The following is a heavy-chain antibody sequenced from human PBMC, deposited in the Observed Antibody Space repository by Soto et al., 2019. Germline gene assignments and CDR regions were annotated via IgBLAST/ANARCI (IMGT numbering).Heavy chain of an antibody. CDR3: TTDLQAYCDGTTCYAGNYYYDDMDV. CDR1: RFSFRSAW. Sequence: PGGSLRLSCAASRFSFRSAWMSWVRQAPCKELEWGGRRKSQGDGGTRDYAALVKGRFTISRDDSKNTLFLQMNSLKNEDTAVYFCTTDLQAYCDGTTCYAGNYYYDDMDVWGQGTTVTVSS. V-gene: IGHV3-15*01. CDR2: RKSQGDGGTR. J-gene: IGHJ6*02. D-gene: IGHD2-2*01.